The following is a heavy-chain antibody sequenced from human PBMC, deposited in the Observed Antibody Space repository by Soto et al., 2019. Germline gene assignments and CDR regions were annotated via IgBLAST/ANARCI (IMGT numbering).Heavy chain of an antibody. CDR2: IYYSGST. J-gene: IGHJ6*03. CDR3: ARDNRLELHKGPPSTYYYYYMDV. Sequence: PSETLSLTCTVSGGSISSGGYYWSWIRQHPGKGLEWIGYIYYSGSTYYNPSLKSRVTISVDTSKNQFSLKLSSVTAADTAVYYCARDNRLELHKGPPSTYYYYYMDVWGKGTTVTVSS. V-gene: IGHV4-31*03. D-gene: IGHD1-7*01. CDR1: GGSISSGGYY.